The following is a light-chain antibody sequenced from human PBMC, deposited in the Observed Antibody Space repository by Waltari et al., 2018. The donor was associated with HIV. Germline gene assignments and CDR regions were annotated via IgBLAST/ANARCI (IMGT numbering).Light chain of an antibody. V-gene: IGKV3-15*01. J-gene: IGKJ1*01. CDR2: GAS. Sequence: EIVLTQSPATLSVSPGERATLSCRASQSIDNNLAWYQQKPGQAPILLIYGASTRATGIPARFSGSGSGTDLTLSISSLQSEDFAVYYCQQYDNWPWTFGQGTRVDLK. CDR3: QQYDNWPWT. CDR1: QSIDNN.